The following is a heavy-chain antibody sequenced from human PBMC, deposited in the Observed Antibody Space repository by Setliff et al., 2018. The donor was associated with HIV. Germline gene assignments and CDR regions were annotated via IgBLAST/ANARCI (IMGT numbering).Heavy chain of an antibody. Sequence: RASVKVSCKTSGGTLSNYVITWVRQAPGQGLEWMGMIIPMYNIPAYAQKFQGRVTFTADESTSTAYMELSSLSSEDTAVYHCARDQTGVAAAAFGGGSAWSDEGFDIWGQGTMVTVS. CDR1: GGTLSNYV. D-gene: IGHD6-13*01. CDR2: IIPMYNIP. V-gene: IGHV1-69*13. CDR3: ARDQTGVAAAAFGGGSAWSDEGFDI. J-gene: IGHJ3*02.